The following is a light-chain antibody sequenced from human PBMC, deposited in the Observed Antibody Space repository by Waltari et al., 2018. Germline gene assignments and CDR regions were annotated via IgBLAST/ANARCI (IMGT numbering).Light chain of an antibody. CDR2: DAS. Sequence: EIVLTQSPATLSLSPGDRATLPCRASQTVRSFLAWYQQKPGHAPRLLIFDASSRAPGIPAKFRGSGSGTDFTLTVSNLEPEDFAVYYCLQRSNWPYTFGQGTRVEIK. V-gene: IGKV3-11*01. CDR3: LQRSNWPYT. J-gene: IGKJ2*01. CDR1: QTVRSF.